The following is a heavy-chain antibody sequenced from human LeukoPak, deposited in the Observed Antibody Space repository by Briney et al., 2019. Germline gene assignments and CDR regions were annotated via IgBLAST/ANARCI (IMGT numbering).Heavy chain of an antibody. CDR3: ARDPDYGSGEYYFDY. J-gene: IGHJ4*02. V-gene: IGHV4-34*01. CDR2: INHSGST. D-gene: IGHD3-10*01. CDR1: GGSFSGYY. Sequence: NPSETLSLTCAVYGGSFSGYYWSWIRQPPGKGLEWIGEINHSGSTNYNPSLKSRVTISVGTSKNQFSLKLSSVTAADTAVYYCARDPDYGSGEYYFDYWGQGTLVTVSS.